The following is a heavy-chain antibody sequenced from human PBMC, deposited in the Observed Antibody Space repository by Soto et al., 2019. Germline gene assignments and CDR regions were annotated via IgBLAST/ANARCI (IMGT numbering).Heavy chain of an antibody. Sequence: SETLSLTCTVSGGSISSSSYYWGWIRQPPGKGLEWIGSFYCGGSTYYNPSLKSRVTISVDTSKNQFSLKLSSVTAADTDVYYCARQDAGKQLAFDYWGQGTLVTVSS. CDR1: GGSISSSSYY. CDR3: ARQDAGKQLAFDY. J-gene: IGHJ4*02. V-gene: IGHV4-39*01. CDR2: FYCGGST. D-gene: IGHD6-6*01.